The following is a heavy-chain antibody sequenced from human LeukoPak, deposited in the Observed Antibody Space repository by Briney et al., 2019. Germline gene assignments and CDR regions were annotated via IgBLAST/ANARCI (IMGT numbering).Heavy chain of an antibody. CDR3: AKFLMTAVTTGFGS. CDR2: ISGSGGST. CDR1: GFTFSSYA. V-gene: IGHV3-23*01. D-gene: IGHD4-17*01. Sequence: PGGSLRLSCAASGFTFSSYAMSWVRQAPGKGLEWVSAISGSGGSTYYADSVKGRFIISRDNSKNTLYLQMDSLRAEDTAVYYCAKFLMTAVTTGFGSWGQGTLVTVSS. J-gene: IGHJ4*02.